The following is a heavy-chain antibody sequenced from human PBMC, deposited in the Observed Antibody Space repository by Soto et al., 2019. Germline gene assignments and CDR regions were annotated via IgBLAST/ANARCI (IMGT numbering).Heavy chain of an antibody. CDR3: ATSVPPRLNWYFDF. Sequence: GGSLRLSCAASGFGFEDYAMYWVRRAPGKGMEWVSGISYFNGDNREYVDAVKGRFTISRDNTRNRLYLQMNNLRPEDTPFYYCATSVPPRLNWYFDFWGRGTLVTVSS. V-gene: IGHV3-9*01. J-gene: IGHJ2*01. CDR1: GFGFEDYA. D-gene: IGHD3-10*02. CDR2: ISYFNGDNR.